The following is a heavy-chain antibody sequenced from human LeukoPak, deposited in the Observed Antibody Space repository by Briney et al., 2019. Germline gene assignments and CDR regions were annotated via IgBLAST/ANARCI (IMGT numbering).Heavy chain of an antibody. Sequence: SETLSLTCTVSGGSISSGSYYWSWIRQPAGKGLEWIGRIYTSGSTNYNPSLKSRVTISVDTSKNQFSLKLSSVTAADTAVYYCARGGIAAAGTSFDYWGQGTLVTVSS. CDR1: GGSISSGSYY. D-gene: IGHD6-13*01. CDR3: ARGGIAAAGTSFDY. J-gene: IGHJ4*02. V-gene: IGHV4-61*02. CDR2: IYTSGST.